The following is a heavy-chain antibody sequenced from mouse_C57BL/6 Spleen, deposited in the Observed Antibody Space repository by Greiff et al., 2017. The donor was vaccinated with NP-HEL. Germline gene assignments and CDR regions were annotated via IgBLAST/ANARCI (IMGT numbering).Heavy chain of an antibody. Sequence: QVHVKQSGAELVKPGASVKISCKASGYAFSSYWMNWVKQRPGKGLEWIGQIYPGDGDTNYNGKFKGKATLTADKSSSTAYMQLSSLTSEDSAVYFCARYYYGSSYAYWGQGTLVTVSA. D-gene: IGHD1-1*01. V-gene: IGHV1-80*01. CDR1: GYAFSSYW. CDR2: IYPGDGDT. CDR3: ARYYYGSSYAY. J-gene: IGHJ3*01.